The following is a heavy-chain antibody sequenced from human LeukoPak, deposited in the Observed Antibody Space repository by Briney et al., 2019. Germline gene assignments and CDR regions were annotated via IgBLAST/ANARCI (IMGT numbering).Heavy chain of an antibody. CDR2: IYHSGST. V-gene: IGHV4-30-2*01. J-gene: IGHJ6*02. Sequence: PSQTLSLTCAVSGGSISSGGYSWSWIRQPPGKGLAWIGYIYHSGSTYYSPSLKSRVTISVDRSKNQFSLKLSSVTAADTAVYYCARLRGMVAASYYYYYGMDVWGQGTTVTVSS. D-gene: IGHD2-15*01. CDR1: GGSISSGGYS. CDR3: ARLRGMVAASYYYYYGMDV.